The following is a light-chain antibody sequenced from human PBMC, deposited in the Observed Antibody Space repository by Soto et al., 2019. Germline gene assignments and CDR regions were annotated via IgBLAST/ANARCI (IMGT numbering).Light chain of an antibody. J-gene: IGLJ2*01. Sequence: SYELTQPPSVSVAPGKTARITCGGNNIGSKSVHWYQQKPGQAPVLVIYYDSDRPSGIPERFSGSNSGNTATLTISRVKAGDEADYYCRVWDSSSDHVVFGGGTKLTVL. V-gene: IGLV3-21*04. CDR1: NIGSKS. CDR3: RVWDSSSDHVV. CDR2: YDS.